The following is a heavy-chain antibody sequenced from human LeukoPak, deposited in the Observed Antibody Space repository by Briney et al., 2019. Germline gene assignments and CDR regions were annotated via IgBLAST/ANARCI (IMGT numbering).Heavy chain of an antibody. CDR2: ISGSGGST. Sequence: GGSLRLSCAASGFTFSSYAMSWVRQAPGKGLEWVSAISGSGGSTYYADSVKGRFTISRDNSKNTLYLQMNSLRAEDTAVYYCVFYGSGWYDFDYWGQGTLVTVSS. V-gene: IGHV3-23*01. CDR1: GFTFSSYA. D-gene: IGHD6-19*01. CDR3: VFYGSGWYDFDY. J-gene: IGHJ4*02.